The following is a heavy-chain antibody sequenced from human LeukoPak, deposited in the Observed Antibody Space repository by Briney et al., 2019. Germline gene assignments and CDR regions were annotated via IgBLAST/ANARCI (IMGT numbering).Heavy chain of an antibody. J-gene: IGHJ4*02. V-gene: IGHV4-4*02. D-gene: IGHD3-9*01. Sequence: SGTLSLTCAVSGGSISSSNWWSWVRHPPGKGLEWIGEIYHSGSTNYNPSLKSRVTISVDKSKNQFSLKLSSVTAAATAVYYCASIRTYYDIMTDDYWGQGTLVTVSS. CDR1: GGSISSSNW. CDR3: ASIRTYYDIMTDDY. CDR2: IYHSGST.